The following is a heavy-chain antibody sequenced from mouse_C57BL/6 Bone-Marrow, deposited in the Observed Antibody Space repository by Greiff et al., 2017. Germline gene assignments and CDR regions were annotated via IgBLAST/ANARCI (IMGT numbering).Heavy chain of an antibody. Sequence: VQLQQSGAELARPGASVKLSCKASGYTFTSYGISWVKQRTGQGLEWIGEIYPRSGNTYYNEKFKGKATLTADKSSSTAYMELRSLTSEDSAVXFCARRSRIYYDYDAFDYWGQGTTLTVSS. CDR2: IYPRSGNT. CDR1: GYTFTSYG. CDR3: ARRSRIYYDYDAFDY. D-gene: IGHD2-4*01. V-gene: IGHV1-81*01. J-gene: IGHJ2*01.